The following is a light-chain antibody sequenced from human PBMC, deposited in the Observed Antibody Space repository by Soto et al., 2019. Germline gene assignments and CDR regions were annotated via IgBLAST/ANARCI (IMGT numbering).Light chain of an antibody. J-gene: IGKJ4*01. CDR1: QSVSND. Sequence: EIVMTQSPATLSVSPGERATLSCRASQSVSNDLAWYQQKPGQPPRLLKYDAATRAIGTPDRFSGSGSGTEFTLTISSLQSEDSAVYFCQQYGSSLTFGGGTKV. CDR2: DAA. CDR3: QQYGSSLT. V-gene: IGKV3-15*01.